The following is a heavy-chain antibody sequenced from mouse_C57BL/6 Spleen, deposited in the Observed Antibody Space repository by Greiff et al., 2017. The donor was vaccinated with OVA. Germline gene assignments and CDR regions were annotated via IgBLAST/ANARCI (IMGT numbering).Heavy chain of an antibody. CDR3: ALYDYDKETWFAY. J-gene: IGHJ3*01. D-gene: IGHD2-4*01. Sequence: EVQLQQSVAELVRPGASVKLSCTASGFNIKNTYMHCVKQRPEQGLEWIGRIDPANGNTKYAPKFQGKATITADTSSNTAYLQLSSLTSEDTAIYYCALYDYDKETWFAYWGQGTLVTVSA. CDR1: GFNIKNTY. V-gene: IGHV14-3*01. CDR2: IDPANGNT.